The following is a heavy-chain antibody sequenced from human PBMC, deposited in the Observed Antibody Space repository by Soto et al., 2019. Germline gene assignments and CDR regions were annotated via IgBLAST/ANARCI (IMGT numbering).Heavy chain of an antibody. Sequence: GGSLRLSCAASGLTFSNAWMTWVRQAPGEGLEWVGRIKSKSDGGTGDYAAPVKGRFIISRDDSKNMLYLQINSLKTEDTAVYYCAASGGSRTQHWGQGTLVTVSS. V-gene: IGHV3-15*01. J-gene: IGHJ1*01. CDR1: GLTFSNAW. D-gene: IGHD2-15*01. CDR2: IKSKSDGGTG. CDR3: AASGGSRTQH.